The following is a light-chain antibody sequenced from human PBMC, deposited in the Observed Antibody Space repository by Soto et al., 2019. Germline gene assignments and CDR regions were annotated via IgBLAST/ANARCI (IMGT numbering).Light chain of an antibody. J-gene: IGKJ3*01. CDR2: DAA. CDR3: QQDNNWPPRT. V-gene: IGKV3-15*01. CDR1: QSVTSN. Sequence: EIALSLSPDTLSVSPGGRAPISCRSSQSVTSNFAWYQQKPGQAPRLLIYDAATRATGIPARFSGSGSGTEFTLTISSLQSEEFAVYYCQQDNNWPPRTFGRGTKVDIK.